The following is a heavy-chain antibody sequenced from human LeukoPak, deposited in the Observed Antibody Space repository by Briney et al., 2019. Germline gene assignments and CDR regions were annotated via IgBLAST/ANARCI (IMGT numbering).Heavy chain of an antibody. D-gene: IGHD6-19*01. V-gene: IGHV4-30-4*01. CDR1: GDSISSGYYY. CDR2: IYYSGST. CDR3: ARGSGWYDKSLDY. J-gene: IGHJ4*02. Sequence: SETLSLTCTVSGDSISSGYYYWTWIRQPPGKGLEWIGYIYYSGSTFYNPSLKSRVTISVDTSKNEFSLKLSSVTAADTAVYYCARGSGWYDKSLDYWGQGTLVTVSS.